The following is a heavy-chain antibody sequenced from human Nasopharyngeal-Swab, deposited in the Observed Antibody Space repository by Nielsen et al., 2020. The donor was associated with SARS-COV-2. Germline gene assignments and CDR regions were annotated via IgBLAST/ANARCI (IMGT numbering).Heavy chain of an antibody. Sequence: GESLKISCAGSGFTFSSSWLHWVRQAPGEGLVWVARLNDDATTVDYADSVKGRFTISRDNAKNTLYLQMNGLRDEDTAIYYCARAGEYRFDYWGQGTLVTASS. CDR2: LNDDATTV. D-gene: IGHD7-27*01. CDR3: ARAGEYRFDY. CDR1: GFTFSSSW. V-gene: IGHV3-74*01. J-gene: IGHJ4*02.